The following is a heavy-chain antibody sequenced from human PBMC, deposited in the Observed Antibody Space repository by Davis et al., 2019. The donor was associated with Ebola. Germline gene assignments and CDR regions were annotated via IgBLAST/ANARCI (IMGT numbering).Heavy chain of an antibody. D-gene: IGHD1-26*01. CDR1: GFTFSSYG. J-gene: IGHJ4*02. Sequence: GGSLRLSCAASGFTFSSYGMHWVRQAPGKGLEWVAVIWYDGSNKYYADSVKGRFTISRDNAKNTLDLQMDNLRAEDTAVYYCASGLVGATNFWGQGILVTVSS. CDR2: IWYDGSNK. V-gene: IGHV3-33*03. CDR3: ASGLVGATNF.